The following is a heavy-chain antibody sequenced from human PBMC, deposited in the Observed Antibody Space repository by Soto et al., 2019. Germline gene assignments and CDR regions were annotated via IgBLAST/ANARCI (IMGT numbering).Heavy chain of an antibody. CDR2: VYHSGTT. CDR3: ARSLYASSWYAGF. J-gene: IGHJ4*02. V-gene: IGHV4-38-2*01. CDR1: NYSITSGHY. Sequence: SETLSLTCAVSNYSITSGHYWGWFRQPPGKGLEWIGSVYHSGTTYYNPSLKSRVTISLGTSKNQFSLKLSSVTAADTAFYYCARSLYASSWYAGFWGQGTLVTVSS. D-gene: IGHD6-13*01.